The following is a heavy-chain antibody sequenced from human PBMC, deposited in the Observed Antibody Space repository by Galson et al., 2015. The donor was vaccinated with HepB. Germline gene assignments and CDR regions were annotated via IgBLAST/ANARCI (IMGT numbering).Heavy chain of an antibody. J-gene: IGHJ6*02. CDR2: ISYDGSNK. V-gene: IGHV3-30-3*01. CDR1: GFTFSSYA. Sequence: SLRLSCAASGFTFSSYAMHWVRQAPGKGLEWVAVISYDGSNKYYADSVKGRFTISRDNSKNTLYLQMNSLRAEDTAVYYCARATRDFYYYYYGMDVWGQGTTVTVSS. D-gene: IGHD3/OR15-3a*01. CDR3: ARATRDFYYYYYGMDV.